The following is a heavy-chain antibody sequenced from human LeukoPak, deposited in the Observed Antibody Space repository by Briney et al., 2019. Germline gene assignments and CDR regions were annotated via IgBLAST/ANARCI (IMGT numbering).Heavy chain of an antibody. CDR1: GGSISSGSYY. J-gene: IGHJ5*02. CDR2: IYTSGST. CDR3: ARDRIDYDFWSGYAYNWFDP. D-gene: IGHD3-3*01. V-gene: IGHV4-61*02. Sequence: SQTLSLTCTVSGGSISSGSYYWSWLRQPAGKGLEWVGRIYTSGSTNYNPSLKSRVTISVDTSKNQFSLKLSSVTAADTAVYYCARDRIDYDFWSGYAYNWFDPWGQGTLVTVSS.